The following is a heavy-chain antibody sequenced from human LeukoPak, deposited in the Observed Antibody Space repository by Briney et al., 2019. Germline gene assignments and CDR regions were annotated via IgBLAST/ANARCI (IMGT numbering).Heavy chain of an antibody. CDR1: GGSISSYY. CDR2: IYYSGST. Sequence: PSETLSLTCTVSGGSISSYYWSWIRQPAGKGLEWIGYIYYSGSTNYNPSLKSRVTISVDTSKNQFSLKLSSVTAADTAVYYCARVSSGWYPNYYYYYGMDVWGKGTTVTVSS. V-gene: IGHV4-59*01. J-gene: IGHJ6*04. CDR3: ARVSSGWYPNYYYYYGMDV. D-gene: IGHD6-19*01.